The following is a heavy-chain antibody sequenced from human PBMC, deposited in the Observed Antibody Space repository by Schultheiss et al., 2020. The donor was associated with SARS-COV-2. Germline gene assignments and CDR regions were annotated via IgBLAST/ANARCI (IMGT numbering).Heavy chain of an antibody. Sequence: GGSLRLSCAASGFTFSSYEMNWVRQAPGKGLEWVSSISSSSSYIYYADSVKGRFTISRDNAKNSLFLQMNSLRAEDTAVYYCARVGRGTAPLYYGMDVWGQGTTVTVSS. J-gene: IGHJ6*02. V-gene: IGHV3-21*01. D-gene: IGHD1-26*01. CDR1: GFTFSSYE. CDR2: ISSSSSYI. CDR3: ARVGRGTAPLYYGMDV.